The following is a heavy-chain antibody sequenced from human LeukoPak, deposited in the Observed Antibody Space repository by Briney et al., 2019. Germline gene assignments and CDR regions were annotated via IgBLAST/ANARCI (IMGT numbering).Heavy chain of an antibody. Sequence: GGSLRLSCAASEFTVSSNYMSWVRQAPGKGLEWVSIIYTTGGKYYADSVKGRFTISRDNSKHTLYLQMNSLGAEDTAVYYCARGSDGWFAFDYWGQGILVTVSS. CDR2: IYTTGGK. D-gene: IGHD6-19*01. CDR1: EFTVSSNY. V-gene: IGHV3-66*01. CDR3: ARGSDGWFAFDY. J-gene: IGHJ4*02.